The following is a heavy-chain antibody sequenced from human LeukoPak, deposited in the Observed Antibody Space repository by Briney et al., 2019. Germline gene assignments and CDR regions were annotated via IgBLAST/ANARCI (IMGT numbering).Heavy chain of an antibody. Sequence: ASVKVSCKASGGIFSSYTISWVRQAPGQGLEWMGWISAYNGNTNYAQKVQGRVTMTTETSTSTAYIELRSLRSDDTAVYYCARDTYCSGGSCYSNYFDYWGQGTLVTVSS. CDR3: ARDTYCSGGSCYSNYFDY. CDR1: GGIFSSYT. D-gene: IGHD2-15*01. CDR2: ISAYNGNT. V-gene: IGHV1-18*01. J-gene: IGHJ4*02.